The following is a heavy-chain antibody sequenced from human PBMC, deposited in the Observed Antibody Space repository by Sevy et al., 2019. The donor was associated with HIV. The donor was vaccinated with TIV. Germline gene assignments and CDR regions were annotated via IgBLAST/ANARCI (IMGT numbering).Heavy chain of an antibody. CDR2: INPNSGGT. J-gene: IGHJ6*02. Sequence: ASVKVSCEPSGYTFTGYYMHWVRQAPGQGLEWMGWINPNSGGTNYAHKFQGWVTMTRDKSISTAYMELSRLRSDDTAVYYCARDQESIAARHELYYYSYVMDDWGHGTPVTVSS. CDR3: ARDQESIAARHELYYYSYVMDD. CDR1: GYTFTGYY. D-gene: IGHD6-6*01. V-gene: IGHV1-2*04.